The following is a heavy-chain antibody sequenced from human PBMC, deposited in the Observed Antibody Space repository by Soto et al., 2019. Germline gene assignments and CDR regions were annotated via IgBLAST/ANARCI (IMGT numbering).Heavy chain of an antibody. CDR3: AKAGDFWSDYYYMDV. Sequence: GSLRLSCAASGFTFSSYWMSWVRQAPGKGLEWVANIKQDGSEKYYVDSVKGRFTISRDNAKNSLYLQMNSLRAEDTAVYYCAKAGDFWSDYYYMDVWGKGTTVTVSS. CDR2: IKQDGSEK. D-gene: IGHD3-3*01. J-gene: IGHJ6*03. CDR1: GFTFSSYW. V-gene: IGHV3-7*01.